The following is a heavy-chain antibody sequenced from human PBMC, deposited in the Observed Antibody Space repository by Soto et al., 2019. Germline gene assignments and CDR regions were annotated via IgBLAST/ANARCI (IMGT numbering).Heavy chain of an antibody. J-gene: IGHJ4*02. D-gene: IGHD5-18*01. CDR2: INPNSGDT. CDR1: VYAFTGYY. V-gene: IGHV1-2*02. Sequence: XSVKVSCKSSVYAFTGYYIHWVRQAPGQGLEWMGWINPNSGDTNYAQKFQGRVTMTRDTSFSTAYMELSSLRSDDTAVYYCATRYSYVHFWGQGTLVTGSS. CDR3: ATRYSYVHF.